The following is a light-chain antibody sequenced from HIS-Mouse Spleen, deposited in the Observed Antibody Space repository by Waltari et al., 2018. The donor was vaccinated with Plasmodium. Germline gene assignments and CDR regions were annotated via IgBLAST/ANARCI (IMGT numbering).Light chain of an antibody. CDR1: QGISIY. Sequence: AIRMTQSPSSFSASTGDRVTITCRASQGISIYLAWYQQKPGKAPKLLLYASSTLQSGVPSRFSGSGSGTDFTLTISGLQSEDFATYYCQQYYSYPYTFGQGTKLEIK. CDR3: QQYYSYPYT. J-gene: IGKJ2*01. V-gene: IGKV1-8*01. CDR2: ASS.